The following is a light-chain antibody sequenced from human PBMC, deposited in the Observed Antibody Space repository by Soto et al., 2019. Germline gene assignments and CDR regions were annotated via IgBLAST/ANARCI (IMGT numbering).Light chain of an antibody. CDR2: GAS. V-gene: IGKV3-20*01. CDR3: LQHGTSPYT. Sequence: EIVLTQSPGTLSLSPGERATLSCRARRGVTRSLAWFQQKAGQAPRLLIYGASTRATGIPDRFSGSGSGTDFTLIISRVEPEDFAVYYCLQHGTSPYTFGQGTKVDIK. CDR1: RGVTRS. J-gene: IGKJ1*01.